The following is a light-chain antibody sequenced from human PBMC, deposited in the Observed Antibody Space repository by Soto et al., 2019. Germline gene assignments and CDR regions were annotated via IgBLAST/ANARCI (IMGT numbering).Light chain of an antibody. CDR3: QQYNNWYT. J-gene: IGKJ2*01. CDR2: GAS. CDR1: PSVSSN. V-gene: IGKV3D-15*01. Sequence: EIVMKQSPATLSVSPGERATLSCRASPSVSSNLAWYQQKPGQAPRLLIYGASTRATGIPARFSGSGSGTEFTLTISSLQSEDFAVYYCQQYNNWYTFGQGTKLEIK.